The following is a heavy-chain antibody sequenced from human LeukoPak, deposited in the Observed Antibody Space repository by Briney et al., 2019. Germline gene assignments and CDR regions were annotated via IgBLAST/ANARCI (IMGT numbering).Heavy chain of an antibody. CDR2: VSDSGDIT. J-gene: IGHJ5*01. D-gene: IGHD1-1*01. Sequence: GGSLRLSCAASGFTFTTYAMNWVRQAPGRGLEWVSFVSDSGDITYYTDSVKGRFTISRDNSINTLWLQMSSLRAEDTAVYYCVKVGTTGTNNWFDSWGQGTLVTVSS. V-gene: IGHV3-23*01. CDR1: GFTFTTYA. CDR3: VKVGTTGTNNWFDS.